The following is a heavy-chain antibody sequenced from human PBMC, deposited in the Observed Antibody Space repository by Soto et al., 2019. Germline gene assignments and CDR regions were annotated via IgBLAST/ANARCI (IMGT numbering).Heavy chain of an antibody. CDR2: IYYSGST. Sequence: QVQLQESGPGLVKPSQTLSLTCTVSGGSISSGGYYWSWIRQHPGKGLEWIGYIYYSGSTYYNPSLKSQVTISVDTSKNQFSLKLSSVTAADTAVYYCARGYCSGGSCYSFAFDIWGQGTMVTVSS. V-gene: IGHV4-31*01. CDR1: GGSISSGGYY. D-gene: IGHD2-15*01. J-gene: IGHJ3*02. CDR3: ARGYCSGGSCYSFAFDI.